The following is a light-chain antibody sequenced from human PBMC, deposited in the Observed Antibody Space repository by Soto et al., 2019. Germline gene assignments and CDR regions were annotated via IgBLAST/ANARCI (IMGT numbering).Light chain of an antibody. Sequence: EIVLTQSPGTLSLSPGERATLSCRASQSVRSSYLAWYQQKPGQAPRLLISGASSRATGVPDRFSGSGSGTDFTLTISRLEPEDFAVYYCQQYGSSPITFGQGTRLEIK. J-gene: IGKJ5*01. CDR3: QQYGSSPIT. CDR1: QSVRSSY. V-gene: IGKV3-20*01. CDR2: GAS.